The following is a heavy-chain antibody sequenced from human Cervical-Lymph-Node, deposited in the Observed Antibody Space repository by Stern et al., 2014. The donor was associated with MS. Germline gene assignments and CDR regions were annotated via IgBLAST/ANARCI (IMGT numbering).Heavy chain of an antibody. CDR3: TRGRPGLGTDY. Sequence: QVQLQESGPGLVKPSETLSLTCTVSGDSINNNYWSWIRQPAGKGLEWIGRIYSNGEINYNPSLKSRLTMSVDTSENQFSLKVRSVTAADTAVYYCTRGRPGLGTDYWGQGSLVTVSS. J-gene: IGHJ4*02. CDR1: GDSINNNY. V-gene: IGHV4-4*07. D-gene: IGHD7-27*01. CDR2: IYSNGEI.